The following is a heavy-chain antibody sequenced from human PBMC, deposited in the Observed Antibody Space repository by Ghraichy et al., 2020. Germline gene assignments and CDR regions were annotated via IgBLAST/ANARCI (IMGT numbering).Heavy chain of an antibody. CDR3: ARGIAVAGVDY. CDR1: GGSFSGYY. V-gene: IGHV4-34*01. J-gene: IGHJ4*02. D-gene: IGHD6-19*01. Sequence: SETLSLTCAVYGGSFSGYYWSWIRQPPGKGLEWIGEINHSGSTNYNPSLKSRVTISVDTSKNQFSLKLSSVTAADTAVYYCARGIAVAGVDYWGQGTLVTVSS. CDR2: INHSGST.